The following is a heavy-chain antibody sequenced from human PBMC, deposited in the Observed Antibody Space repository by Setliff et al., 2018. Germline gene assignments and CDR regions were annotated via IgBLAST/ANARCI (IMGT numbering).Heavy chain of an antibody. Sequence: PSETLSLTCTVSGDSMNDNHWTWMRQPPGKGLEWIGYIYTSGGTNYNPSLKSRVTISVDMTENQFSLILRSVVAADTAVYYCVRVGVTTWGQSWFDPWGQGTLVTVSS. V-gene: IGHV4-4*08. J-gene: IGHJ5*02. D-gene: IGHD3-3*01. CDR1: GDSMNDNH. CDR2: IYTSGGT. CDR3: VRVGVTTWGQSWFDP.